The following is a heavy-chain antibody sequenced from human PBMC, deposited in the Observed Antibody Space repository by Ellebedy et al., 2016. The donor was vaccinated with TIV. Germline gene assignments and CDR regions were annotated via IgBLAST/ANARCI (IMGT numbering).Heavy chain of an antibody. CDR3: ANTAVRSTYKDY. CDR2: ISGSGDYS. CDR1: GFTFASHA. J-gene: IGHJ4*02. D-gene: IGHD2/OR15-2a*01. Sequence: PGGSLRLSCAASGFTFASHAMSWFRQTPGQGLEWVSGISGSGDYSNYSDSVTGRFVISRDNSKNPLYLQMNSLSAEDTAVYFCANTAVRSTYKDYWGQGTLITVSS. V-gene: IGHV3-23*01.